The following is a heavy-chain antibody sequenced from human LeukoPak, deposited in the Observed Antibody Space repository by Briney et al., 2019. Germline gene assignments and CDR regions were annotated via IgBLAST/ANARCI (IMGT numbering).Heavy chain of an antibody. D-gene: IGHD6-6*01. CDR2: INHSGST. Sequence: TLSLTCAVYGGSFSGYYWSWIRQPPGKGLEWIGEINHSGSTNYNPSLKSRVTISVDTSKNQFSLKLSSVTAADTAVYYCARRLLYVSSSPLGWWGQGTLVTVSS. CDR3: ARRLLYVSSSPLGW. CDR1: GGSFSGYY. J-gene: IGHJ4*02. V-gene: IGHV4-34*01.